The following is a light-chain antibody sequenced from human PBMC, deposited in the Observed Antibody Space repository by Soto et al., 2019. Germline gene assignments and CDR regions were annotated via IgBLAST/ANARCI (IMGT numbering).Light chain of an antibody. V-gene: IGLV1-40*01. CDR3: QSYDSSLSAVV. Sequence: QSVLTQPPSVSGAPGQRVTISCTGSSSNFGAGFDVHWYQHLPGTAPKLLIFGNSNRPSGVPDRFSGSKSGTSASLAITGLQAEDEADYYCQSYDSSLSAVVFGGGTKLTVL. J-gene: IGLJ2*01. CDR1: SSNFGAGFD. CDR2: GNS.